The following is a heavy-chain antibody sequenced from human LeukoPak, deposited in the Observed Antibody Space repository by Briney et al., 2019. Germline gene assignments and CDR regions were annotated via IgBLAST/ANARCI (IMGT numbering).Heavy chain of an antibody. V-gene: IGHV3-30-3*01. J-gene: IGHJ4*02. D-gene: IGHD1-1*01. CDR3: AKDGHWTFDY. Sequence: GGSLRLSCAASGFTFSSYAMHWVRQAPGKGLEWVAVISYDGSNKYYADSVKGRFTISRDDSKNTLYLQMNSLRAEDTAVYYCAKDGHWTFDYWGQGTLVTVSS. CDR1: GFTFSSYA. CDR2: ISYDGSNK.